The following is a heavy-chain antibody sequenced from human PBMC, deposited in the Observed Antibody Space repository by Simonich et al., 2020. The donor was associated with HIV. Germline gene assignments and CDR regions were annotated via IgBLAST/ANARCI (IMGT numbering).Heavy chain of an antibody. V-gene: IGHV1-69*13. D-gene: IGHD3-3*01. CDR1: GGTFSHYA. CDR2: IIPFFGTG. CDR3: ARGQFGVVVNPNWFDP. Sequence: QVQLVQSGAEVKKPGSSVKVSCKASGGTFSHYAITWGRQAPGQGLEWMGGIIPFFGTGHCANKVQGRVTMTADESASTVYMDLRSLRSEDTAMYYCARGQFGVVVNPNWFDPGGQGTLVTVSS. J-gene: IGHJ5*02.